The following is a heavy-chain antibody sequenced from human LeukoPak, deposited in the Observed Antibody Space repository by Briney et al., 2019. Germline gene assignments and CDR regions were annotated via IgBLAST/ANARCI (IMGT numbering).Heavy chain of an antibody. Sequence: GGSLRLSCAASGVTVSSHYMNWVRQAPGKGLEWVSIIYSGGNTYYADSVKGRFTISRDRAKNTLYLQMNGLRADDTAVYYCATSLYSGTKLDYWGQGTLVTVSS. CDR3: ATSLYSGTKLDY. J-gene: IGHJ4*02. CDR1: GVTVSSHY. D-gene: IGHD1-26*01. V-gene: IGHV3-66*01. CDR2: IYSGGNT.